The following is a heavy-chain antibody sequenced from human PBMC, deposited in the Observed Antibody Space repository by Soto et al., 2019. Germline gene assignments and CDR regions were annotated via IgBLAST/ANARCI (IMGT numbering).Heavy chain of an antibody. D-gene: IGHD6-6*01. CDR1: GGSFSGYY. CDR2: INHSGST. Sequence: QVRLQQWGAGLLEPSETLSLTCAVYGGSFSGYYWSWIRQPPGKGLEWIGEINHSGSTNYNPSLKSRVTISVDTSKNQFSLKLSSVTAADTAVYYCARIREYSSSSYYYYYMDVWGKGTTVTVSS. V-gene: IGHV4-34*01. CDR3: ARIREYSSSSYYYYYMDV. J-gene: IGHJ6*03.